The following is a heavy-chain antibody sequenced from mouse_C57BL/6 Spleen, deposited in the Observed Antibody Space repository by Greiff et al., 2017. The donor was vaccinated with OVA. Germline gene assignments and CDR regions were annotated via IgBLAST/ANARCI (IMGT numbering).Heavy chain of an antibody. V-gene: IGHV1-9*01. CDR1: GYTFTGYW. CDR3: ARGGSSYPSWFAY. D-gene: IGHD1-1*01. CDR2: ILPGSGST. J-gene: IGHJ3*01. Sequence: HLHHSGSELMKPGASVKLSCKATGYTFTGYWIEWVKQRPGHGLEWIGEILPGSGSTNYNEKFKGKATFTADTSSNTAYMQLSSLTTEDSAIYYCARGGSSYPSWFAYWGQGTLVTVSA.